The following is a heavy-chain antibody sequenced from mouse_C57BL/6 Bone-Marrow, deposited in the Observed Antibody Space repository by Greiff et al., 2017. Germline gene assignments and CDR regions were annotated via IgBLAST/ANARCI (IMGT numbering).Heavy chain of an antibody. CDR1: GYTFTDYY. V-gene: IGHV1-19*01. CDR3: LLGFAY. CDR2: INPYNGGT. D-gene: IGHD1-1*01. J-gene: IGHJ3*01. Sequence: DVKLQESGPVLVKPGASVKMSCKASGYTFTDYYMNWVKQSHGKSLEWIGVINPYNGGTSYNQKFKGKATLTVDKSSSTAYMELNSLTSEDSAVYYLLLGFAYWGQGTLVTVSA.